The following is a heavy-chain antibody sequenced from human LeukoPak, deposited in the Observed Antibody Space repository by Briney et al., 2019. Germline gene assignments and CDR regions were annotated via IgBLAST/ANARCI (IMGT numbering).Heavy chain of an antibody. CDR2: FDPEDGET. CDR1: GYTLTELS. J-gene: IGHJ4*02. Sequence: ASVKVSCKVSGYTLTELSMHWVRQAPGKGLEWMGGFDPEDGETIYAQKFQGRVTMTEDTSTDTAYMELSSLRSEDTAVYYCATGGAGQYYYDSSGYYPTDYWGQGTLVTVSS. CDR3: ATGGAGQYYYDSSGYYPTDY. D-gene: IGHD3-22*01. V-gene: IGHV1-24*01.